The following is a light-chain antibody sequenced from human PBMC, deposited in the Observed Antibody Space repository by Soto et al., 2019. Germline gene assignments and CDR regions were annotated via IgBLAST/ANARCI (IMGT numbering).Light chain of an antibody. CDR3: QQYNSYSYT. V-gene: IGKV1-5*03. CDR2: KAS. Sequence: DIQMTQSPSTLSASVGDRVTITCRASQSISSWLAWYQQKPGKAPKLLIYKASSLESGVPSMFSGSGSGPEFTLTISSLQPDDFATYYCQQYNSYSYTFGQGTKLEIK. CDR1: QSISSW. J-gene: IGKJ2*01.